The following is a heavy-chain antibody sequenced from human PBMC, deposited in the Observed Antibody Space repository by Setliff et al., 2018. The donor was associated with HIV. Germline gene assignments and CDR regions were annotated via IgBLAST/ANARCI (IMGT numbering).Heavy chain of an antibody. CDR2: ISYDGSNQ. D-gene: IGHD3-22*01. CDR1: GFTFSNYA. Sequence: GGSLRLSCEASGFTFSNYAMHWVRQALGKGLEWVAVISYDGSNQYYADSMKGRFTISRDNSKSTLYLQMNSLKTEDTAVYYCTSSGANYHDRSVYPGYWGQGTLVTVSS. V-gene: IGHV3-30-3*01. CDR3: TSSGANYHDRSVYPGY. J-gene: IGHJ4*02.